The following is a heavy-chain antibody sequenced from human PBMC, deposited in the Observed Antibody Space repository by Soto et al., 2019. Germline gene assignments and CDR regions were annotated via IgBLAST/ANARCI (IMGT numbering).Heavy chain of an antibody. V-gene: IGHV3-15*07. J-gene: IGHJ4*02. D-gene: IGHD1-26*01. CDR2: IKSKADGGTT. CDR3: TTACPLSGLLLDY. CDR1: GFTFPNAW. Sequence: EVQLVESGGGLVKPGGSLRLSCGASGFTFPNAWMNWVRQAPGKGLEWVGRIKSKADGGTTDYAAPVNGRFTISRDDSKNTLHLQLSSLETEDTAVYYCTTACPLSGLLLDYWGRGTLVTVSS.